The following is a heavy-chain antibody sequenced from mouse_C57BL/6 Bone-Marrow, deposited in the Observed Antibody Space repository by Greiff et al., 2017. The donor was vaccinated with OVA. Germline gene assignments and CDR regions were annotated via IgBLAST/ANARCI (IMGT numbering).Heavy chain of an antibody. CDR2: ILPSIGRT. D-gene: IGHD2-4*01. Sequence: VQLQQSGSELRSPGSSVKLSCKDFDSEVFPIAYMSWVRQKPGHGFEWIGGILPSIGRTIYGEKFEDKATLDADTLSNTAYLELNSLTSEDSAIYYCARDLITTGGYYAMDYWGQGTSVTVSS. V-gene: IGHV15-2*01. CDR1: DSEVFPIAY. J-gene: IGHJ4*01. CDR3: ARDLITTGGYYAMDY.